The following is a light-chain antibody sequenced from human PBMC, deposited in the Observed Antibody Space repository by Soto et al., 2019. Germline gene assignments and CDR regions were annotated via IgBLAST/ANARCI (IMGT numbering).Light chain of an antibody. CDR1: QTFGSTY. J-gene: IGKJ2*01. Sequence: ESVLTQSQGTLSLSPGERVTLSCRASQTFGSTYLAWYQQRPGQSHRLLIYGASRRASGMPDRFRGSGSGTDFTLTISRLEPEDFAVYYCQQFVTAPLYTFSQGTKREIK. CDR3: QQFVTAPLYT. V-gene: IGKV3-20*01. CDR2: GAS.